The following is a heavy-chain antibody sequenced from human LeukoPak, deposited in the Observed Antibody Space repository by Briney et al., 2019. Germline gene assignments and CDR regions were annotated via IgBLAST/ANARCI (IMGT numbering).Heavy chain of an antibody. D-gene: IGHD6-6*01. Sequence: PGGSLRLSCAASGLTFSRHWMHWVRQSPGKGLVWVSRSNADVSITGYADSVKGRFTISRDNAKNTLYLQMNSLRVEDTAVYYCARGSSATGDYTMDVWGQGTTVTVSS. J-gene: IGHJ6*02. CDR2: SNADVSIT. CDR3: ARGSSATGDYTMDV. CDR1: GLTFSRHW. V-gene: IGHV3-74*01.